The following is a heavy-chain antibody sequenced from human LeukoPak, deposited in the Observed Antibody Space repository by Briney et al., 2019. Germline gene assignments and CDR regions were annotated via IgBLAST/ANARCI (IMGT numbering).Heavy chain of an antibody. CDR2: ISWNSGSI. CDR3: AYMVRGVIPYY. CDR1: GFTFDDYA. Sequence: GRSLRLSCAASGFTFDDYAMHWVRQAPGKGLEWVSGISWNSGSIGYADSVKGRFTISRDNSKNTLYLQMNSLRAEDTAVYYCAYMVRGVIPYYWGQGTLVTVSS. D-gene: IGHD3-10*01. V-gene: IGHV3-9*01. J-gene: IGHJ4*02.